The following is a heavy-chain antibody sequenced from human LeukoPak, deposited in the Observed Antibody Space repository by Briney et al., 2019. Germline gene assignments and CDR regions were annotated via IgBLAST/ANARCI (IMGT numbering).Heavy chain of an antibody. CDR2: IYSSGST. CDR1: GASVSGSNYY. V-gene: IGHV4-39*01. Sequence: PSETLSLTCAVSGASVSGSNYYWGWIRQPPGKGLEWIGNIYSSGSTYYNASLQSRVTISIDTSKNQFSLRLNSVTAADTAMYYCAKSGGYGLIDYWGQGTLVTVSS. D-gene: IGHD1-26*01. CDR3: AKSGGYGLIDY. J-gene: IGHJ4*02.